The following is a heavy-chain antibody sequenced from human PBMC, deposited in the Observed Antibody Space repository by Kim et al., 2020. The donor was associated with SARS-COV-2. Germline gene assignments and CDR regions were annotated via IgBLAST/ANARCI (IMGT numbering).Heavy chain of an antibody. CDR3: VRELGYCTSNTCHTRGYYYHGMDV. CDR1: GFTFSDYA. V-gene: IGHV3-30-3*01. CDR2: ISFDGANE. J-gene: IGHJ6*02. Sequence: GGSLRLSCAASGFTFSDYAIHWVRQPPGKGLEWVATISFDGANEYYADSVRGRFTISRDNSENTVFLQLTSLRIEDTAVYYCVRELGYCTSNTCHTRGYYYHGMDVWGQGTTVGVSS. D-gene: IGHD2-2*01.